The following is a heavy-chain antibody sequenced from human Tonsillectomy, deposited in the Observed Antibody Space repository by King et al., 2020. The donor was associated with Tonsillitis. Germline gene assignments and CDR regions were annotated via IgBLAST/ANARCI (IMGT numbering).Heavy chain of an antibody. J-gene: IGHJ4*02. CDR1: GFSLSRSGVS. CDR3: ARGTIVIVPAAMLEVFDN. Sequence: TLKESGPTLVKPTQTLTLTCTFSGFSLSRSGVSVGWIRQPPGKALEWLALIYWDGDKRYSTSLKIRLTISKDTSKNQVVLTMTTLDPVDTATYLCARGTIVIVPAAMLEVFDNWGQGTLVTVSS. CDR2: IYWDGDK. D-gene: IGHD2-2*01. V-gene: IGHV2-5*02.